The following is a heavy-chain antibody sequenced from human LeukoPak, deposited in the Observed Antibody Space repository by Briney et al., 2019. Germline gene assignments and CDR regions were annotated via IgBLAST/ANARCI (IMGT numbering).Heavy chain of an antibody. CDR1: GYSFATYW. CDR3: ARLYSILSPFDP. D-gene: IGHD2-21*01. Sequence: GESLKISCTGSGYSFATYWIAWVRQMPGKGLEWMGIIYPADSNTRYRPSFKGQVTISADKSNSTAYLQWSSLKASDTAMYFCARLYSILSPFDPWGQGTLVTVSS. V-gene: IGHV5-51*01. J-gene: IGHJ5*02. CDR2: IYPADSNT.